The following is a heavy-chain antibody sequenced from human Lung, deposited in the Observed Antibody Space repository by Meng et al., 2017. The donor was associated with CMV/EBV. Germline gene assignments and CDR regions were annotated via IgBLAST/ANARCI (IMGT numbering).Heavy chain of an antibody. V-gene: IGHV3-20*04. J-gene: IGHJ3*02. D-gene: IGHD7-27*01. CDR3: ARDRDLAGDAFDI. CDR1: GFTFDDYG. CDR2: INWNGGST. Sequence: GESLKISCAASGFTFDDYGMSWVRQAPGKGLEWVSGINWNGGSTGYADSVKGRFTISRDNAKNSLYLQMNSLRAEDTALYYCARDRDLAGDAFDIWGQGTMVTVSS.